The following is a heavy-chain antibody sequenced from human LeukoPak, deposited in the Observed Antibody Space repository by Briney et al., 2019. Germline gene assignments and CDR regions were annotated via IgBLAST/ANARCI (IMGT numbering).Heavy chain of an antibody. CDR1: GYTFTSYY. CDR3: ARSPYYYDSSGYYRVLDL. Sequence: GASVKVSCKASGYTFTSYYMHWVRQAPGQGLEWMGWINPNSGGTKYAQKFQGRVTMTRDTSINTAYMELSRLRSDDTAVYYCARSPYYYDSSGYYRVLDLWGQGTLVTVSS. CDR2: INPNSGGT. J-gene: IGHJ4*02. D-gene: IGHD3-22*01. V-gene: IGHV1-2*02.